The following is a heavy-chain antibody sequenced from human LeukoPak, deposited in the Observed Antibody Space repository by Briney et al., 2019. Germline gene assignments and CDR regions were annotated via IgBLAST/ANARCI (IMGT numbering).Heavy chain of an antibody. CDR3: ARRRGNTAMVTAVIDY. D-gene: IGHD5-18*01. V-gene: IGHV4-34*01. CDR1: GGSFSGYY. Sequence: SETLSLTCAVYGGSFSGYYWSWIRQPPGKGLEWIGEINHSGSTNYNPSLKSRVTISVDTSKNQFSLKLSSVTAADTAVYYCARRRGNTAMVTAVIDYWGQGTLVTVSS. J-gene: IGHJ4*02. CDR2: INHSGST.